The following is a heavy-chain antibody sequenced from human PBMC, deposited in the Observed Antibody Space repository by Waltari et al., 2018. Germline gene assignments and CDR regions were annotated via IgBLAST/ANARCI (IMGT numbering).Heavy chain of an antibody. Sequence: EVQLVESGGGVVRPGGSLRLSCAASGFTFDDYGMSWVRQAPGQGLEWVSGINWNGGSTGYADSVKGRFTISRDNAKNSLYLQMNSLRAEDTALYHCARDRQQLAPKGGDDAFDIWGQGTMVTVSS. J-gene: IGHJ3*02. CDR1: GFTFDDYG. CDR3: ARDRQQLAPKGGDDAFDI. CDR2: INWNGGST. V-gene: IGHV3-20*01. D-gene: IGHD6-13*01.